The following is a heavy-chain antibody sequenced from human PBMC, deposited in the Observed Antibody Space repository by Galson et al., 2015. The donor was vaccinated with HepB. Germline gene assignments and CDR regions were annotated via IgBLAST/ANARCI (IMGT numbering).Heavy chain of an antibody. J-gene: IGHJ5*02. Sequence: SLRLSCAASGFIFSGYDMNWVRQAPGKGLEWVANIHNSGDRTYYADSVEGRFTISRDNSKSTLYLQMNSLRVEDTAVYYCAKDFNWPEGSWGQGTLVTVSS. CDR2: IHNSGDRT. CDR1: GFIFSGYD. D-gene: IGHD3-9*01. V-gene: IGHV3-23*01. CDR3: AKDFNWPEGS.